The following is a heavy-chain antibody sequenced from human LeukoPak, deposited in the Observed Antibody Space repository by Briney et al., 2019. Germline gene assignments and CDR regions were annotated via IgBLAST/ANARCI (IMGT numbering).Heavy chain of an antibody. V-gene: IGHV1-18*01. CDR2: ISAYNGNT. CDR3: ARDPSPDIVVVPAQIDY. J-gene: IGHJ4*02. CDR1: GYTFTSYG. Sequence: ASVKVSCKASGYTFTSYGISWVRQAPGQGLEWMGWISAYNGNTNYAQKLQGRVTMTTDTSTSTAYMELRNLRSDDTAVYYCARDPSPDIVVVPAQIDYWGQGTLVTVSS. D-gene: IGHD2-2*01.